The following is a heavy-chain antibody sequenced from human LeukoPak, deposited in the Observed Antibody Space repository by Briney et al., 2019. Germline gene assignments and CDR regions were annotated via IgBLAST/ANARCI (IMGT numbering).Heavy chain of an antibody. V-gene: IGHV4-39*01. J-gene: IGHJ4*02. Sequence: SETLSLTCTVTGDSITSRTYYWGWIRQPPGKGLEWIGSIYYSGSTYYNPSLKSRVTISVDTSKNQFSLKLSSVTAADTAVYYCARHWEGPFDYWGQGTLVTVSS. CDR1: GDSITSRTYY. CDR2: IYYSGST. D-gene: IGHD1-26*01. CDR3: ARHWEGPFDY.